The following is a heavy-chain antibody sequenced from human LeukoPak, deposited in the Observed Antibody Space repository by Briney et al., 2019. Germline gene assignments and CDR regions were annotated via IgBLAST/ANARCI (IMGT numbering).Heavy chain of an antibody. CDR3: ASRIGPHFPFDY. Sequence: PGGSLRLSCAASGFTFSSYAMTWVRQAPGKGLEWVSIINDSGDGTNYADSVKGRFTISRDNAKNSLYLQMNSLRAEDTAVYYCASRIGPHFPFDYWGQGTLVTVSS. J-gene: IGHJ4*02. V-gene: IGHV3-23*01. CDR1: GFTFSSYA. CDR2: INDSGDGT. D-gene: IGHD2/OR15-2a*01.